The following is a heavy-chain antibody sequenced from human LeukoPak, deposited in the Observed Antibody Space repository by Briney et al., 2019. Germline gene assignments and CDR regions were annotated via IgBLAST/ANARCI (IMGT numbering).Heavy chain of an antibody. V-gene: IGHV3-30*04. D-gene: IGHD1-26*01. CDR1: GFTFSSYA. CDR3: ARFSSIALGNVGAFNVAAFDI. CDR2: ISYDGSNK. J-gene: IGHJ3*02. Sequence: GGSLRLSCAASGFTFSSYAMHWVRQAPGKGLEWVAVISYDGSNKYYADSVKGRFTISRDNSKNTLYLQMNSLRAEDTAVYYCARFSSIALGNVGAFNVAAFDIWGQGTMVTVSS.